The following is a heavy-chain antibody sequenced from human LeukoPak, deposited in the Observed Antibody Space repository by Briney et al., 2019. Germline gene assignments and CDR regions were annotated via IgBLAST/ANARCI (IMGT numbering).Heavy chain of an antibody. Sequence: GGSLRLSCAASGFTFSTYEMNWVRQAPGKGLEWVSYITDSGRTIYYADSVKGRFTISRDNAKNSLFLQMNSLRAEDTAVYYCARSHSPRPGIAVAGYGGYFDYWGQGSLVTVSS. CDR1: GFTFSTYE. CDR3: ARSHSPRPGIAVAGYGGYFDY. J-gene: IGHJ4*02. CDR2: ITDSGRTI. V-gene: IGHV3-48*03. D-gene: IGHD6-19*01.